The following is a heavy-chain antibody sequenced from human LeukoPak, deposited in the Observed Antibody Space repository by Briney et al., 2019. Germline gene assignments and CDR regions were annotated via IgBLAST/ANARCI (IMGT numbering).Heavy chain of an antibody. Sequence: ASVKLSCKASGYTFTSYGISWVRQAPGQGLGWMGWISAYNGNTNYAQTLQGRVTMTTDTSTSTAYMELRSLRSDDTAVYYCASVRYFDWTNDHWGQGTLVTVSS. CDR2: ISAYNGNT. V-gene: IGHV1-18*01. CDR3: ASVRYFDWTNDH. CDR1: GYTFTSYG. J-gene: IGHJ4*02. D-gene: IGHD3-9*01.